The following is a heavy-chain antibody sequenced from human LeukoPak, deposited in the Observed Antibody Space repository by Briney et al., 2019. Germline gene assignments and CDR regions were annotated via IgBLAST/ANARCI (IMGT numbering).Heavy chain of an antibody. D-gene: IGHD5-24*01. Sequence: ASVKVSCKASGYTFTSYYMHWVRQAPGQGLEWMGIINPSGGSTSYAQKLQGRVTMTTDTSTTTAYMELRSLRSDDTAVYYCAREGDGYRGNSRAFDPWGQGTLVTVSS. CDR3: AREGDGYRGNSRAFDP. J-gene: IGHJ5*02. V-gene: IGHV1-46*01. CDR1: GYTFTSYY. CDR2: INPSGGST.